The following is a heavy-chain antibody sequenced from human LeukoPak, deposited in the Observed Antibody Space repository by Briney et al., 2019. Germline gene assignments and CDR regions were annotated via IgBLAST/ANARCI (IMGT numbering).Heavy chain of an antibody. CDR2: INSDGSST. J-gene: IGHJ4*02. D-gene: IGHD2-15*01. Sequence: GGSLRLSCAASGFTFSDYWMHWVRQAPGKGLVWVSRINSDGSSTTYADSVKGRFTISRDNAKNTLYLQMNSLRAEDTAVYYCARRDCSGGTCYSAYWGQGTQVTVSS. V-gene: IGHV3-74*03. CDR3: ARRDCSGGTCYSAY. CDR1: GFTFSDYW.